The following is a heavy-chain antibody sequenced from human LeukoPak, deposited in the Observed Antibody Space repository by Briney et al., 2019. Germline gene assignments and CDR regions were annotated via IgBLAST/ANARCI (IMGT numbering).Heavy chain of an antibody. CDR1: GGSISSGDYY. D-gene: IGHD3-22*01. V-gene: IGHV4-30-4*01. J-gene: IGHJ3*02. Sequence: HPSETLSLTCTVSGGSISSGDYYWSWIRQPPGKGLEWIGYIYYSGSTYYNPSLKSRVTISVDTSKNQFSLKLSSVTAADTAVYYCARVPYYYDSSGPRGAFDIWGQGTMVTVSS. CDR3: ARVPYYYDSSGPRGAFDI. CDR2: IYYSGST.